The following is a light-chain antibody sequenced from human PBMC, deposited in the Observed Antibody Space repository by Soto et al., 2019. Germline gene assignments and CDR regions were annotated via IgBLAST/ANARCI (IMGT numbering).Light chain of an antibody. J-gene: IGKJ1*01. V-gene: IGKV1-5*01. CDR2: DAS. CDR3: QQYKSYSRT. CDR1: QSISSW. Sequence: DIQMTQSPSTLSASVGDRVTITCRASQSISSWLAWYQQKPGKAPKLLIYDASSLESGVPSRFSGSGSGTEFTLNISSLQPDDVATYYCQQYKSYSRTFGQGTKVEIK.